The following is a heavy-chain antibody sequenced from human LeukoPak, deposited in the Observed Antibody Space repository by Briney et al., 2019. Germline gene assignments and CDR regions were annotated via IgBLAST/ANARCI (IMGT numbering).Heavy chain of an antibody. V-gene: IGHV4-39*01. Sequence: SETLSLTCTVSGGSITSSAYYWGCIRQPPGKGLEWIASIFYSGGTYYNPSLKSRLTISVDSSKNQFSLKVRSVTAADTAVYYCASQETRYSIAAYDNWGPGTLVTVSS. CDR2: IFYSGGT. J-gene: IGHJ4*02. D-gene: IGHD6-13*01. CDR3: ASQETRYSIAAYDN. CDR1: GGSITSSAYY.